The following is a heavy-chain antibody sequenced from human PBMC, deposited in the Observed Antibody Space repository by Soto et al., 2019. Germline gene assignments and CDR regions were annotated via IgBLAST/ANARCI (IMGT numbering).Heavy chain of an antibody. D-gene: IGHD3-22*01. CDR2: IIPILGIA. CDR1: GGTFSSYT. CDR3: ARDLVTYYYDSGGYPDWYFDL. V-gene: IGHV1-69*08. J-gene: IGHJ2*01. Sequence: QVQLVQSGAEVKKPGSSVKVSCKASGGTFSSYTISWVRQAPGQGLEWMGRIIPILGIANYAQKFQGRVTITADKSTSTAYMELSSLRSEDTAVYYCARDLVTYYYDSGGYPDWYFDLWGRGTLVTVSS.